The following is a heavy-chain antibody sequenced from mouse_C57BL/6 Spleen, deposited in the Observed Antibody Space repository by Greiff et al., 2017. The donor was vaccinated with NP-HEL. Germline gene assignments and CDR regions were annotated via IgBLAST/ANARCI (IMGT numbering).Heavy chain of an antibody. CDR2: IDPSDSYT. Sequence: VQLQQPGAELVRPGTSVKLSCKASGYTFTSYWMHWVKQRPGQGLEWIGVIDPSDSYTNYNQKFKGKATLTVDTSSSTAYMQLSSLTSEDSAVYYCARMRGSSMDYWGQGTSVTVSS. J-gene: IGHJ4*01. CDR1: GYTFTSYW. CDR3: ARMRGSSMDY. V-gene: IGHV1-59*01.